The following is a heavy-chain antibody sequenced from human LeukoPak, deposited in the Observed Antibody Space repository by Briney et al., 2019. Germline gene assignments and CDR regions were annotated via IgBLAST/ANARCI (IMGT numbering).Heavy chain of an antibody. CDR2: IIPIFGTA. CDR1: GYTFTSYG. J-gene: IGHJ5*02. CDR3: ARVGITMVRGAIWFDP. D-gene: IGHD3-10*01. Sequence: SVKVSCKASGYTFTSYGISWVRQAPGQGLEWMGGIIPIFGTANYAQKFQGRVTITADKSTSTAYMELSSLRSEDTAVYYCARVGITMVRGAIWFDPWGQGTLVTVSS. V-gene: IGHV1-69*06.